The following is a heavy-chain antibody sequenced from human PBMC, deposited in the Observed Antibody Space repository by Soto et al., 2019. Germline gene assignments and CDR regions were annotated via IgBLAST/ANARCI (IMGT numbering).Heavy chain of an antibody. D-gene: IGHD6-19*01. CDR1: GFTFGDYA. J-gene: IGHJ4*02. CDR2: IRSKAYGGTT. CDR3: TRTQLTYSSGWHPLFDY. V-gene: IGHV3-49*03. Sequence: PGGSLRLSCTASGFTFGDYAMSWFRQAPGKGLEWVGFIRSKAYGGTTEYAASVKGRFTISRDDSKSIAYLQMNSLKTEDTAVYYCTRTQLTYSSGWHPLFDYWGQGTLVTVSS.